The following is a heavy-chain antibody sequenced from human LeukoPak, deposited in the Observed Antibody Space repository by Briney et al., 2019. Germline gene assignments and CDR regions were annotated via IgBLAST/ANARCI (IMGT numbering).Heavy chain of an antibody. CDR1: GYTFTGYY. V-gene: IGHV1-2*02. CDR2: INPNSGGT. CDR3: ARGRNEVARWFDL. J-gene: IGHJ5*02. Sequence: ASVKVSCKASGYTFTGYYMHWVRQAPGQGLEWMGWINPNSGGTNYAQKFQGRVTMTRDTSISTAYMELSRLRSDDTAVYYCARGRNEVARWFDLWGQGTLVTVSS. D-gene: IGHD2-15*01.